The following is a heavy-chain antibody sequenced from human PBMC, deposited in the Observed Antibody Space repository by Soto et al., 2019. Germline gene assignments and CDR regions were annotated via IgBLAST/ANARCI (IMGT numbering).Heavy chain of an antibody. J-gene: IGHJ6*02. D-gene: IGHD5-18*01. Sequence: TSETLSLTCTVSGGSISSGGYYWSWIRQHPGKGLEWIGYIYYSGSTYYNPSLKSRVTISVDTSKNQFSLKLSSVTAADTAVYYCARYDSYGYVPPTWYGMDVWGQGTTVTVSS. CDR2: IYYSGST. V-gene: IGHV4-31*03. CDR1: GGSISSGGYY. CDR3: ARYDSYGYVPPTWYGMDV.